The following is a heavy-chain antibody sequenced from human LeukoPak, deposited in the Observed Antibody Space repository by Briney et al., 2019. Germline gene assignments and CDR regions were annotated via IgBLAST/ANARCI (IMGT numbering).Heavy chain of an antibody. D-gene: IGHD1-14*01. CDR3: AREILGGFNPGAY. J-gene: IGHJ4*02. Sequence: SETLSLTCTVSLDSTTSNFWSWVRQPPGKGLEWIGEVHRSGSPNYNPSLQSRVTISIDRSRNQIALELSSVTAADTAVYYCAREILGGFNPGAYWGQGTLVTVSS. CDR2: VHRSGSP. V-gene: IGHV4-4*02. CDR1: LDSTTSNF.